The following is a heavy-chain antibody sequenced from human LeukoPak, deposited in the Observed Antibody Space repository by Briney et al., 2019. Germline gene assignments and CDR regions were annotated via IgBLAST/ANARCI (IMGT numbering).Heavy chain of an antibody. D-gene: IGHD7-27*01. CDR1: GFRFSNCA. V-gene: IGHV3-23*01. J-gene: IGHJ4*02. CDR2: INHGGEYT. Sequence: GGSLRLSCAASGFRFSNCAMNWVRQAPGKAPEWVSGINHGGEYTYYEDSVKGRFTISRDNSRNTLDLHVNSLRVEDTAVYYCARDRHWGSFDYWGQGTLVTVSS. CDR3: ARDRHWGSFDY.